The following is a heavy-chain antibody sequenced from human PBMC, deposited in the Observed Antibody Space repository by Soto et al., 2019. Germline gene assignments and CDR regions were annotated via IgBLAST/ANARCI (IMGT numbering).Heavy chain of an antibody. V-gene: IGHV4-59*11. J-gene: IGHJ3*02. D-gene: IGHD3-16*01. CDR3: AREGPLSGDAFDT. CDR2: VSHSGST. CDR1: GGSIISHL. Sequence: SETLSLTCTVSGGSIISHLWSWIRQPPGEGLEWIGYVSHSGSTTHNPSLKSRVTISLDTSKNQVSLQLRSVTAADTAVYYCAREGPLSGDAFDTWGRGTKVTVSS.